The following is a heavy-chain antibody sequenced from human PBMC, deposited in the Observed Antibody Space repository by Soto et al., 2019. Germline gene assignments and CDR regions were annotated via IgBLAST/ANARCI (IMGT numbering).Heavy chain of an antibody. J-gene: IGHJ4*02. CDR2: ISGSGGST. CDR3: TSGLYYYDSRGYSY. V-gene: IGHV3-23*01. CDR1: ALTFSSSS. D-gene: IGHD3-22*01. Sequence: GGSLRLSCAASALTFSSSSMTWVRHAPGKGLEWVSGISGSGGSTYYADYVRGRFTISRDNSKNTLYLQMNSLRGEDTAVYYSTSGLYYYDSRGYSYWGQGTLVTVSS.